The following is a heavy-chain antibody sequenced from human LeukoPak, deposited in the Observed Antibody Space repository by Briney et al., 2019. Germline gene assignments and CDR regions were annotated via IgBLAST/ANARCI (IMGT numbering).Heavy chain of an antibody. CDR1: AGSISGYY. CDR3: ARERVIATTYDAFDI. V-gene: IGHV4-59*01. Sequence: SETLSLTCTVSAGSISGYYWTWIRQPPGKGLEWIGNIYYTGNTDYNRSLKSRVTISIDTSKSQFSLKLSSVTAADTALYYCARERVIATTYDAFDIWGQGTMVTVSS. D-gene: IGHD2-15*01. J-gene: IGHJ3*02. CDR2: IYYTGNT.